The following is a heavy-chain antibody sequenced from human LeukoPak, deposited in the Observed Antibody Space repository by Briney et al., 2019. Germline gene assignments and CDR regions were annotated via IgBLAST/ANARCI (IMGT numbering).Heavy chain of an antibody. Sequence: GRSLRLSCAVSGFTSSSYAMHWVRQAPGKGLEWGAVISYDGSNKYYADSVKGRFTISRDNSKNTLYLQMNSLGAEDTAVYYCARDHSGWTFDYWGQGTLVTVSS. CDR1: GFTSSSYA. J-gene: IGHJ4*02. CDR2: ISYDGSNK. D-gene: IGHD6-19*01. V-gene: IGHV3-30*04. CDR3: ARDHSGWTFDY.